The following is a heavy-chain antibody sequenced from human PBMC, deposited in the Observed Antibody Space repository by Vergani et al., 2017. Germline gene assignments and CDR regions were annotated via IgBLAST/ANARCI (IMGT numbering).Heavy chain of an antibody. J-gene: IGHJ6*02. Sequence: QVQLVQSGAEVKKPGSSVKVSCKASGYTFTSYGISWVRQAPGQGLEWMGWISAYNGNTNYAQKLQGRVTMTTDTSTSTAYMELRSLRSDDTAVYYCARGGDSSWYFSSGPYYYGMDVWGQGTTVTVSS. CDR3: ARGGDSSWYFSSGPYYYGMDV. CDR1: GYTFTSYG. V-gene: IGHV1-18*04. CDR2: ISAYNGNT. D-gene: IGHD6-13*01.